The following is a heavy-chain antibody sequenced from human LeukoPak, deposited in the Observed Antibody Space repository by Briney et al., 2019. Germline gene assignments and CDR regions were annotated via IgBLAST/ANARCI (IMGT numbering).Heavy chain of an antibody. D-gene: IGHD5-12*01. CDR3: ARDRGGYNWYFDL. CDR2: MYPSGST. J-gene: IGHJ2*01. V-gene: IGHV4-4*07. CDR1: GGSLSSNY. Sequence: SETLSLTCTVSGGSLSSNYWNWIRQPAGKGLEWIGRMYPSGSTNYNPSLNSRVTMSVDTSKNQFSLKLSSVTAADSAVYYCARDRGGYNWYFDLWGRGTLVTVSS.